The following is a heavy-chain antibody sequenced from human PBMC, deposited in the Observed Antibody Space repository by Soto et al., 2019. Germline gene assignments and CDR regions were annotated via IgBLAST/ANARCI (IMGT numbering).Heavy chain of an antibody. D-gene: IGHD6-13*01. Sequence: EVQLLESGGGLVQPGESLRLSCAVSGFTFSNYAMSWVRQVPGKGLEWVSTISGSGGSTYYADSVKGRFSISRDNSKNTLYRQMNGLRAEDTAVYYCGKQQMRDIRAVDYWGQGTLVTVSS. CDR2: ISGSGGST. CDR1: GFTFSNYA. CDR3: GKQQMRDIRAVDY. V-gene: IGHV3-23*01. J-gene: IGHJ4*02.